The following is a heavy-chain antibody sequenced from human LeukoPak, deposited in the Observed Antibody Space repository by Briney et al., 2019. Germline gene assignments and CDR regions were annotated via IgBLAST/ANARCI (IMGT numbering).Heavy chain of an antibody. V-gene: IGHV3-30-3*01. CDR3: ARDLPPEDV. J-gene: IGHJ6*02. CDR2: ISYDGSNI. Sequence: GGSLRLSCAASGFTFSHYATHWVRQAPGKGLEWVALISYDGSNIQYADSLKGRFTISRDNSKNTLYLQMNSLRVDDTAVYYCARDLPPEDVWGQGTTVTVSS. CDR1: GFTFSHYA.